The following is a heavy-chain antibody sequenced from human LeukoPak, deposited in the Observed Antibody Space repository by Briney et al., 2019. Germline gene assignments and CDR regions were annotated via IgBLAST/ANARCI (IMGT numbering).Heavy chain of an antibody. CDR3: ARGGEQSYIDY. Sequence: GASVKVSCKASGYTFTTFAMHWVRQAPGQRLEWMGWINAANGNTKYSQNFQGRVTFSRDTSASMVYMELSSLRSEDTATYHCARGGEQSYIDYWGQGTLVTVSS. V-gene: IGHV1-3*01. D-gene: IGHD1-26*01. CDR1: GYTFTTFA. CDR2: INAANGNT. J-gene: IGHJ4*02.